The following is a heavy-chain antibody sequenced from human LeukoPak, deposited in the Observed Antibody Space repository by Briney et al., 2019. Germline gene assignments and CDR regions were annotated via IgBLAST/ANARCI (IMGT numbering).Heavy chain of an antibody. V-gene: IGHV3-23*01. CDR2: ISGDAITT. D-gene: IGHD4/OR15-4a*01. Sequence: GGSLRLSCTASGFSFRTYIMAWVRQVPGKGLEWISAISGDAITTYYAVPVRGRFTISRDNFRNTLSLQMDSLRADDSAVYYCAKDASPYSNYAVRWFDSWGQGTLVTVSS. CDR3: AKDASPYSNYAVRWFDS. CDR1: GFSFRTYI. J-gene: IGHJ5*01.